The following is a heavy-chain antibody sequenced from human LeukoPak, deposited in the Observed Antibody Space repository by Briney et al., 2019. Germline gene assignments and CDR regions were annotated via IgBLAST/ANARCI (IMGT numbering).Heavy chain of an antibody. CDR2: ISYSGSA. V-gene: IGHV4-59*12. D-gene: IGHD3-9*01. CDR1: GGSTNSYY. Sequence: SETLSPTCTVSGGSTNSYYWSWIRQPPEKGLEWIGYISYSGSATYNPSLKSRVTMSVDTSKNQFSLKLSSVTAADTAVYYCAREGSYDILTGYYPRGKFDYWGQGTLVTVSS. CDR3: AREGSYDILTGYYPRGKFDY. J-gene: IGHJ4*02.